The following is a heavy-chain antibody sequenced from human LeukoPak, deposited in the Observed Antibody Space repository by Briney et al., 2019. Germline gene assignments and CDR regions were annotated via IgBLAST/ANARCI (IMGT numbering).Heavy chain of an antibody. CDR3: ARVGYSSSWFFFNF. Sequence: PGGSLRLSCAASGISFSSYGMSWVRQAPGKGLEWVSTLSSTGTTFCAGSVEGRFTISRANSENTLYLQMDSLRAADTALYYCARVGYSSSWFFFNFWGQGTLVTVSS. CDR1: GISFSSYG. D-gene: IGHD6-13*01. CDR2: LSSTGTT. J-gene: IGHJ4*02. V-gene: IGHV3-23*05.